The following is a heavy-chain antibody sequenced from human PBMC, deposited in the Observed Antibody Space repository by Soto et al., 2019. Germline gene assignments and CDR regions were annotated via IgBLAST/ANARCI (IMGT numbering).Heavy chain of an antibody. CDR3: ATAISSPFSNFDY. J-gene: IGHJ4*02. V-gene: IGHV3-7*01. Sequence: EVQLVQSGVDLVQPGGSLRLSCVASGFTFSTYWMTWVRQAPGMGLEWVAGIKEDGSEEVYVDSVKGRFSISRDNAKTSLYLQLYSLRAEDTAVYYCATAISSPFSNFDYWGQGSLVTVSS. D-gene: IGHD2-2*01. CDR2: IKEDGSEE. CDR1: GFTFSTYW.